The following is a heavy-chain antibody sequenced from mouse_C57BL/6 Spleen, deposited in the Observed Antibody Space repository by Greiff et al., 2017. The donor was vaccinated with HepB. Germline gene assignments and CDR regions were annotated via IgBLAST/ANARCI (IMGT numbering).Heavy chain of an antibody. CDR3: ARGDGNYPFDY. J-gene: IGHJ2*01. CDR1: GYAFSSSW. Sequence: QVQLQQSGPELVKPGASVKISCKASGYAFSSSWMNWVKQRPGKGLEWIGRIYPGDGDTNYNGKFKSKATQTADKSSSTAYMQLSSLTSEDSAVYVSARGDGNYPFDYWGQGTTLTVSS. V-gene: IGHV1-82*01. CDR2: IYPGDGDT. D-gene: IGHD2-1*01.